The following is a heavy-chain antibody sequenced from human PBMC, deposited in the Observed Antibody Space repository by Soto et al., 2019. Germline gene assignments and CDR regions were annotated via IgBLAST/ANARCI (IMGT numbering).Heavy chain of an antibody. J-gene: IGHJ6*02. Sequence: SVKVSCNASGGTFSSYAISWVRQAPGQGLEWMGGIIPLFGTANYAQKFQGRVTITADKSTSTAYMELSSLRSEDTAVYYCARDPTPLLRYFDWLTYGMDVWGQGTTVTVS. V-gene: IGHV1-69*06. CDR1: GGTFSSYA. D-gene: IGHD3-9*01. CDR2: IIPLFGTA. CDR3: ARDPTPLLRYFDWLTYGMDV.